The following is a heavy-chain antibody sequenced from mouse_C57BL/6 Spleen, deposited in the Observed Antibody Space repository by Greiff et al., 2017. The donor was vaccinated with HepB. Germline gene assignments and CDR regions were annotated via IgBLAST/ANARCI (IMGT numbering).Heavy chain of an antibody. J-gene: IGHJ4*01. V-gene: IGHV1-76*01. D-gene: IGHD2-1*01. CDR1: GYTFTDYY. Sequence: VQLQQSGAELVRPGASVKLSCKASGYTFTDYYINWVKQRPGQGLEWIARIYPGSGNTYYNEKFKGKATLTAEKSSSTAYMQLSSLTSEDSAVYFCARGVYYGNLYYAMDYWGQGTSVTVSS. CDR3: ARGVYYGNLYYAMDY. CDR2: IYPGSGNT.